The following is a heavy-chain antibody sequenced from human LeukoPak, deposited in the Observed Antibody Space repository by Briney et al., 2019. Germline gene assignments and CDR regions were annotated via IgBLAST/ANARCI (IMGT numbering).Heavy chain of an antibody. CDR1: GFTFSSYS. J-gene: IGHJ6*03. D-gene: IGHD6-13*01. Sequence: GGSLRLSCAASGFTFSSYSMNWVRQAPGKGLEWVSSIDSTSSYIYYADSVKGRFTISRDNAKNSLYLQMNSLRAEDAAVYYCARERVEQQLVLRYSYYYMDVWGKGTTVTVS. CDR2: IDSTSSYI. CDR3: ARERVEQQLVLRYSYYYMDV. V-gene: IGHV3-21*01.